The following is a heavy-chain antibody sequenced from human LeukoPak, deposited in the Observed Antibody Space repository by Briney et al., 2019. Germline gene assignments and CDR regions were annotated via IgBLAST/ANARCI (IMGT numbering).Heavy chain of an antibody. V-gene: IGHV4-38-2*02. CDR3: ARGWRAVPYDYYYYMDV. D-gene: IGHD1-1*01. CDR2: THHSGST. J-gene: IGHJ6*03. Sequence: SETLSLTCTVSGYSISSGYYWGWIRQPPGKRLEWIGSTHHSGSTYYTPSLKSRVTISVDTSKNQFSLKLSSVTAADTAVYYCARGWRAVPYDYYYYMDVWGKGTTVTVSS. CDR1: GYSISSGYY.